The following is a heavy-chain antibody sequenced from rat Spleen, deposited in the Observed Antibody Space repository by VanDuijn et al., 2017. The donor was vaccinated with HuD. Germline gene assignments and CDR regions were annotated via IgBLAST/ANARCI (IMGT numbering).Heavy chain of an antibody. D-gene: IGHD4-2*01. V-gene: IGHV5-20*01. J-gene: IGHJ1*01. CDR2: ISSSGSRT. CDR1: GFTFSDYY. CDR3: TTVVGDSYWYFDF. Sequence: EVQLVESGGGLVQPGRSLKLSCAASGFTFSDYYMAWVRQAPKKGLEWVASISSSGSRTYYPDSVKGRFTISREKAKSSLYLQMDSLKSEDTATYYCTTVVGDSYWYFDFWGPGTMVTVSS.